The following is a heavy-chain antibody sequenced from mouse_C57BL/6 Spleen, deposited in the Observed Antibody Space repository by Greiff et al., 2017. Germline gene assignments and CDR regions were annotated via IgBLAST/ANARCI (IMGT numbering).Heavy chain of an antibody. CDR1: GFTFSNYW. CDR2: IRLKSDNYAT. D-gene: IGHD2-4*01. Sequence: EVKVVESGGGLVQPGGSMKLSCVASGFTFSNYWMNWVRQSPEKGLEWVAQIRLKSDNYATHYAESVKGRFTISRDDSKSSVYLQMNNLRAEDTGIYYCGYDYPYYFDYWGQGTTLTVSS. CDR3: GYDYPYYFDY. V-gene: IGHV6-3*01. J-gene: IGHJ2*01.